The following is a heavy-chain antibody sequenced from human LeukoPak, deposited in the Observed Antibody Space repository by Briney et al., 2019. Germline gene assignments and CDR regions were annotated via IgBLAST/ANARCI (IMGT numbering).Heavy chain of an antibody. J-gene: IGHJ4*02. CDR2: IRGTGSST. D-gene: IGHD3-22*01. Sequence: GGSLTLSLGASGFTFSSYAMAWVCQAPGKGLEWVSAIRGTGSSTYYSDSVTGRFTISRDNSKSTLYLQMNSLRAEDTAIYFCTKEYDYSGYLGQWRGYFDYWGQGTLVTVSS. CDR3: TKEYDYSGYLGQWRGYFDY. CDR1: GFTFSSYA. V-gene: IGHV3-23*01.